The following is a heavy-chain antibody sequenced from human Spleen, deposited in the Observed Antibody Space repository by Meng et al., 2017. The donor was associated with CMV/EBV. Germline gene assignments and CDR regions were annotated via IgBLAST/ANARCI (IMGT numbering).Heavy chain of an antibody. CDR2: INHSGST. CDR1: GGSFSGYY. J-gene: IGHJ5*02. D-gene: IGHD3-10*01. Sequence: SETLSLTCAVYGGSFSGYYWSWIRQPPGKGLEWIGEINHSGSTNYNPSLKSRVTISVDTSKNQFYLSLHSLTAADTAVYYCALTMDNWFDPWGQGTPVTVSS. CDR3: ALTMDNWFDP. V-gene: IGHV4-34*01.